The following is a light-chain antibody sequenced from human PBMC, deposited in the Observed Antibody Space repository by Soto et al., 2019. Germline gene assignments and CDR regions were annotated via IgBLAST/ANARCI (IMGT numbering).Light chain of an antibody. CDR2: KAS. Sequence: DIQMTQSPYTLSASVGDRVTSTCRASQSISSWLAWYQQKPGKAPKLLIYKASSLESGVPSRFSGSGSGTEFTLTISSLQPDDFATYYCQQYNSYPYTFGQGTKLEIK. CDR3: QQYNSYPYT. CDR1: QSISSW. V-gene: IGKV1-5*03. J-gene: IGKJ2*01.